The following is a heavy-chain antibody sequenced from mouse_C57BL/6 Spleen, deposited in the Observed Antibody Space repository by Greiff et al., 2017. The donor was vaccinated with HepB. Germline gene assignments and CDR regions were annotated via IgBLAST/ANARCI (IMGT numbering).Heavy chain of an antibody. CDR2: INPGSGGT. Sequence: VQLQQSGAELVRPGTSVKVSCKASGYAFTNYLIEWVKQRPGQGLEWIGVINPGSGGTNYNEKFKGNATLTADKSSSTAYMQLSSLTSEDSAVYFCARSMVTTNYFDYWGQGTTLTVSS. CDR1: GYAFTNYL. V-gene: IGHV1-54*01. CDR3: ARSMVTTNYFDY. D-gene: IGHD2-2*01. J-gene: IGHJ2*01.